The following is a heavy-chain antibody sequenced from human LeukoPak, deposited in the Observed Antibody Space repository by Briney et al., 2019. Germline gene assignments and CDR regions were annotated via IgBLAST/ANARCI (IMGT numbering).Heavy chain of an antibody. J-gene: IGHJ3*02. Sequence: ASLNVSCTAAVYTFTYYYMHWVREAPGQGREWMGWINPNSRGTDAAQKFQGRFSMTRDPSISTAYMELSRLRSDVTAVYYCARRAREYSHDAFDIWGQGIMVTVSS. CDR1: VYTFTYYY. CDR3: ARRAREYSHDAFDI. D-gene: IGHD5-18*01. V-gene: IGHV1-2*02. CDR2: INPNSRGT.